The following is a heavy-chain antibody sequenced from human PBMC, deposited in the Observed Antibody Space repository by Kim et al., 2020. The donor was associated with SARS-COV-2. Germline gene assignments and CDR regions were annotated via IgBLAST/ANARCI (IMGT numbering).Heavy chain of an antibody. V-gene: IGHV4-59*01. D-gene: IGHD2-15*01. CDR1: GGSINTYS. CDR2: VYYTGSS. CDR3: ARDNPPCAA. Sequence: SETLSLTCTVSGGSINTYSWTWIRQPRGMGLEWIGYVYYTGSSKYNPSLKSRVTMSVDTSNNQFSLRLSSVTAADTAVYYCARDNPPCAAWGQGTLVTVSS. J-gene: IGHJ4*02.